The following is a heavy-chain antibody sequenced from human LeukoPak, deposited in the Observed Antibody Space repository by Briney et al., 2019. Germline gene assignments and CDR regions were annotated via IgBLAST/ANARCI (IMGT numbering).Heavy chain of an antibody. CDR2: IYHSGST. Sequence: PSGTLSLTCAVSGGSISSSNWWSWVRQPPGKGLEWIGEIYHSGSTNYNPSLKSRVTISVDKSKNQFSLKLSSVTAADTAVYYCARDDRYCSGGSCYSEYAFDIWGQGTMVTVSS. D-gene: IGHD2-15*01. CDR1: GGSISSSNW. CDR3: ARDDRYCSGGSCYSEYAFDI. J-gene: IGHJ3*02. V-gene: IGHV4-4*02.